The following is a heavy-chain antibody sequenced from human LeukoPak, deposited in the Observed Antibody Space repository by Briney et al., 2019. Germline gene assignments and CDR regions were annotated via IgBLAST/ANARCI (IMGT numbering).Heavy chain of an antibody. V-gene: IGHV3-21*06. CDR1: GFTFSTYA. CDR2: ISSSSTYI. CDR3: ARAPRDIVTGYSGYFDY. Sequence: PGGSLRLSCAASGFTFSTYAMSWVRQAPGKGLEWVSSISSSSTYIYDAASVKGRFTISRDNAKNSLYLQMNSLRAEDTAVYYCARAPRDIVTGYSGYFDYWGQGTLVTVSS. J-gene: IGHJ4*02. D-gene: IGHD3-9*01.